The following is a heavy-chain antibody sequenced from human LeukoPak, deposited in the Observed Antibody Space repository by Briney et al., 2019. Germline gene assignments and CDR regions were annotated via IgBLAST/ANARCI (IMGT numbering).Heavy chain of an antibody. CDR2: IHYSGST. D-gene: IGHD1-1*01. CDR3: ARVSWFPGTSYYYMDV. J-gene: IGHJ6*03. V-gene: IGHV4-59*01. CDR1: GGSISSYY. Sequence: SETLSLTCTVSGGSISSYYWSWIRQPPGKGLLWIGYIHYSGSTNYNPSLKSRVTVSVDTSNNHFSLNLRSVTAADTAVYYCARVSWFPGTSYYYMDVWGKGATVTVSS.